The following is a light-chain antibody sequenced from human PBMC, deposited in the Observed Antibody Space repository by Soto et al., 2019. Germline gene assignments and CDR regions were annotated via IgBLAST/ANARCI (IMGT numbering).Light chain of an antibody. J-gene: IGLJ2*01. CDR1: SSDVGGYNY. Sequence: QSVLTQPASVSGSPGQSITISCTGTSSDVGGYNYVSWYQQHPGKAPKLMIYDVSNRPSPVSNRFSGSKSGNTASLTISGLQAEDEADYYWSSYTSRRTLVFGGGTQLT. CDR3: SSYTSRRTLV. V-gene: IGLV2-14*01. CDR2: DVS.